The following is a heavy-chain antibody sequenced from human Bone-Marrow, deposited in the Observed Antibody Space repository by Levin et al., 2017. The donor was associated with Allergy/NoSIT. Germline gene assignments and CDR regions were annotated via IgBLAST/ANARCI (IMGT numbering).Heavy chain of an antibody. CDR2: IFPTYGTS. Sequence: SVKVSCKASGGTFVSSSLSWVRQAPGQGLEWMGGIFPTYGTSHYAQKFQVRMTITADESTGIAYMELSGLTSDDPALDYCATTTGTTRGRGGHYYYGLDAWGQGTTVTVSS. V-gene: IGHV1-69*13. CDR1: GGTFVSSS. CDR3: ATTTGTTRGRGGHYYYGLDA. D-gene: IGHD1-1*01. J-gene: IGHJ6*02.